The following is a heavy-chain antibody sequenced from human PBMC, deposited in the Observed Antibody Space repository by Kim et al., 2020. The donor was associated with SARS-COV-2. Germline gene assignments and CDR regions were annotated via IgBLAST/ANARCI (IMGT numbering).Heavy chain of an antibody. CDR1: GYTFTMYA. Sequence: ASVKVSCKASGYTFTMYAMNWVRQAPGQGLEWMGWINTKTGNPTYAQGFTGRFVFSLDTSVSTAYLQISSLKAEDTAVYYCARALTYYYTSGSYWFDPWGQGTLVTVSS. CDR3: ARALTYYYTSGSYWFDP. V-gene: IGHV7-4-1*02. D-gene: IGHD3-10*01. J-gene: IGHJ5*02. CDR2: INTKTGNP.